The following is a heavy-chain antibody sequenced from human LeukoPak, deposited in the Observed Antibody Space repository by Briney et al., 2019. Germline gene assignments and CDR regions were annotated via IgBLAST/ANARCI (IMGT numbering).Heavy chain of an antibody. Sequence: SETPSLTCTVSGGSISSYYWSWIRQPPGKGLEWIGYIYYSGSTNYNPSLKSRVTISVDTSKNQFSLKLSSVTAADTAVYYCARERYSYGFLDYWGQGTLVTVSS. V-gene: IGHV4-59*01. CDR1: GGSISSYY. CDR2: IYYSGST. J-gene: IGHJ4*02. CDR3: ARERYSYGFLDY. D-gene: IGHD5-18*01.